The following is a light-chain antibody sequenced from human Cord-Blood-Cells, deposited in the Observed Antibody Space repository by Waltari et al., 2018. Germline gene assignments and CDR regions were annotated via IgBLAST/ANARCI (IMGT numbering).Light chain of an antibody. Sequence: EIVLTQSPGTLSLSPGERATLSCRASQSVSSSYLAWYQQKPGQAPRLLIYGASSRATGIPDRFSGSGSGTAFTLTISRLEPEEFAVYYCQQYGSSPPLTFGGGTKVEIK. V-gene: IGKV3-20*01. CDR3: QQYGSSPPLT. CDR1: QSVSSSY. CDR2: GAS. J-gene: IGKJ4*01.